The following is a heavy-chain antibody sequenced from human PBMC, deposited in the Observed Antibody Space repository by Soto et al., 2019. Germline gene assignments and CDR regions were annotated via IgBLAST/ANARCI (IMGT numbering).Heavy chain of an antibody. Sequence: SETLSLTCSVSGDSISNSRFYWAWIRQPPGEGLEWIGYIYYSGTTDYSPSLKSRVTISVDTSKNQFSLKLSSVTAADSAIYYCARQSGGYYYYGMDVWGQGTTVTVSS. CDR3: ARQSGGYYYYGMDV. CDR2: IYYSGTT. V-gene: IGHV4-61*05. J-gene: IGHJ6*02. D-gene: IGHD1-26*01. CDR1: GDSISNSRFY.